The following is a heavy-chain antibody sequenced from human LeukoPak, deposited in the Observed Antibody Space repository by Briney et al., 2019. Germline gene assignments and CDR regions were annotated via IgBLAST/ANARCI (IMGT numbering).Heavy chain of an antibody. CDR1: GFTFSNYA. J-gene: IGHJ4*02. CDR2: MSYDGSNK. CDR3: ARGGVTTKTLRDLWLDY. Sequence: GGSLRLSCAASGFTFSNYAMHWVRQAPGKGLEWVALMSYDGSNKFYADSVKGRFTISRDNSKSTLYLQMNSLKAEDTAVYYCARGGVTTKTLRDLWLDYWGQGTLVTVSS. D-gene: IGHD4-17*01. V-gene: IGHV3-30-3*01.